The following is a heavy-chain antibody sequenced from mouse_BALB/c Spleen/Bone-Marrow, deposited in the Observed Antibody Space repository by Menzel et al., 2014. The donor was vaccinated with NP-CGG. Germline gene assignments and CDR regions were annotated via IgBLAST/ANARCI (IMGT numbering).Heavy chain of an antibody. CDR2: IYPGNVNT. CDR1: GYTFTSYY. Sequence: QVHVKQSGPELVKPGASVRISCKASGYTFTSYYIHWVKQRPGQGLEWIGWIYPGNVNTKYNEKFKGKATLTADKSSCTDYMQISSLTSEDSAIYYCARFYYGSSYAMDYWGQGTSVTVSS. CDR3: ARFYYGSSYAMDY. J-gene: IGHJ4*01. D-gene: IGHD1-1*01. V-gene: IGHV1S56*01.